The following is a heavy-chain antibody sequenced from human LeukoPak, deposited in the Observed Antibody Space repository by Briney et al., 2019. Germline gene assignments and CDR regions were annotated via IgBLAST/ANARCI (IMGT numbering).Heavy chain of an antibody. CDR3: AREGIQPY. J-gene: IGHJ4*02. Sequence: QSGGSLRLSCAASGFTFSNAWMSWVRQAPGKGLEWVANIKQDGSEKYYVDSVKGRFTISRDNAKNSLYLQMNSLRAEDTAVYYCAREGIQPYWGQGTLVTVSS. CDR2: IKQDGSEK. D-gene: IGHD5-18*01. V-gene: IGHV3-7*01. CDR1: GFTFSNAW.